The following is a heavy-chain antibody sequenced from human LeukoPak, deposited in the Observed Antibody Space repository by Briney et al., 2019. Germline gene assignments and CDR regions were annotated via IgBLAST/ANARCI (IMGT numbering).Heavy chain of an antibody. D-gene: IGHD6-13*01. CDR2: IYYSGST. Sequence: SETLSLTCTVSGGSISSSSYYWGWIRQPPGKGLEWIGSIYYSGSTYYNPSLKSRVTISVDTSKNQFSLKLSSVTAADTAVYYCARDGHSSSWWFDPWGQGALVTVSS. CDR3: ARDGHSSSWWFDP. J-gene: IGHJ5*02. CDR1: GGSISSSSYY. V-gene: IGHV4-39*07.